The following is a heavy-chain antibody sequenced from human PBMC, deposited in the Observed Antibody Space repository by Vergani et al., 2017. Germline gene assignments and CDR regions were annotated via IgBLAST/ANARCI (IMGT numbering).Heavy chain of an antibody. CDR2: IHPADSDT. CDR3: SRLDGRDSSGSKYFDY. J-gene: IGHJ4*01. V-gene: IGHV5-51*01. CDR1: GYSFTNYW. D-gene: IGHD3-22*01. Sequence: EVQLVQSGAEVKKPGESLKISCQNSGYSFTNYWIGWVRQMPGKGLEWMGIIHPADSDTRYSPSFQGQVTISVDKSISTAYLQRSSLRASDSAMYYCSRLDGRDSSGSKYFDYWGHGTLVTVSS.